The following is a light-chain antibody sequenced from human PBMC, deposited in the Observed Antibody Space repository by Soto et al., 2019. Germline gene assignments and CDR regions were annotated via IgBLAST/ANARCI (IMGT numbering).Light chain of an antibody. V-gene: IGLV3-21*02. CDR3: QVWDSGSDHYV. J-gene: IGLJ1*01. Sequence: SYELAQPPSVSVAPGQTAKISCGGDDIGSKSVHWYRQRPGQAPVLVVFDDFDRPSAIPERFSGSNSGNTATLTISRVEAGDEADYYCQVWDSGSDHYVFGIGTKVPS. CDR1: DIGSKS. CDR2: DDF.